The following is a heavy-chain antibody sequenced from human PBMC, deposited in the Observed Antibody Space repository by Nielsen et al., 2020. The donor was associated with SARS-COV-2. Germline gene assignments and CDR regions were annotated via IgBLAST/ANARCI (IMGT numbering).Heavy chain of an antibody. Sequence: WIRQPPGKGLEWVAVIWYDGSNKYYADSVKGRFTISRDNSKNTLYLQMNSLRAEDTAVYYCARDWALGESGGTTDCWGQGTLVTVSS. J-gene: IGHJ4*02. CDR2: IWYDGSNK. V-gene: IGHV3-33*01. D-gene: IGHD1-1*01. CDR3: ARDWALGESGGTTDC.